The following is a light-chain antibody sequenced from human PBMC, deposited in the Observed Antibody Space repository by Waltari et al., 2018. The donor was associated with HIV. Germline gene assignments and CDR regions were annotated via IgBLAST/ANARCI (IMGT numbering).Light chain of an antibody. CDR1: TPEFDNHY. J-gene: IGLJ3*02. CDR3: GTWDAGLSVAV. V-gene: IGLV1-51*02. Sequence: QSVLTQPPSLSAAPGQKVTISCSGGTPEFDNHYVSWYQQFPGTAPTLLIYEDNKRLAGIPDRFSGSKFGTSATLVIAELQTGDEADYFCGTWDAGLSVAVFGGGTKLTV. CDR2: EDN.